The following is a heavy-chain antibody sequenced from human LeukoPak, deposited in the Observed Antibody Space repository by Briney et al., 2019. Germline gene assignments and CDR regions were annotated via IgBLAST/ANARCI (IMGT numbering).Heavy chain of an antibody. J-gene: IGHJ6*02. CDR3: ARERRDDGYSYGSYYGMDV. Sequence: SQTLSLTCTVSGGSISSGGYYWSWIRQHPVKGLEWIGYIYYSGSTYYNPSLKSRVTISVDTSKNQFSLKLSSVTAADTAVYYCARERRDDGYSYGSYYGMDVWGQGTTVTVSS. CDR2: IYYSGST. D-gene: IGHD5-18*01. CDR1: GGSISSGGYY. V-gene: IGHV4-31*03.